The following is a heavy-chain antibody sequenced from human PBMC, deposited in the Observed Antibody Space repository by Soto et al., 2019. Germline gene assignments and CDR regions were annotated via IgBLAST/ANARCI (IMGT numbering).Heavy chain of an antibody. Sequence: GGSLRLSCAASGFNVSSNYMSWVRQAPGKGLEWVSVIYSGGSTYYADSVKGRFTISRDNSKNTLYLQMNSLRAEDTAVYYCARDFVVPVAMSLDRYYYSGMDVWGQGTTVTLSS. V-gene: IGHV3-66*01. J-gene: IGHJ6*02. CDR3: ARDFVVPVAMSLDRYYYSGMDV. CDR2: IYSGGST. CDR1: GFNVSSNY. D-gene: IGHD2-2*01.